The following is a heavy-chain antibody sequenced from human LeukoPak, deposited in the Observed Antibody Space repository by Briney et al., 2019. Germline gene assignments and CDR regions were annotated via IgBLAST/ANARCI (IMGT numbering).Heavy chain of an antibody. CDR3: ARSPEWLDDAFDI. CDR1: GYTFTGFY. D-gene: IGHD3-3*01. Sequence: ASVKVSCKASGYTFTGFYMHWVRQAPGQGLEWMGWINPNSGGTNYAQKFQGWVTMTRDTSISTAYMELRSLRSDDTAVYYCARSPEWLDDAFDIWGQGTMVTVSS. V-gene: IGHV1-2*04. CDR2: INPNSGGT. J-gene: IGHJ3*02.